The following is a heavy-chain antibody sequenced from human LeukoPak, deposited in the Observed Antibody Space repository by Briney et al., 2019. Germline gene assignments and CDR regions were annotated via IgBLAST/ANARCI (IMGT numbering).Heavy chain of an antibody. V-gene: IGHV1-46*03. CDR1: GYTFTSYY. J-gene: IGHJ6*03. CDR2: INPSGGST. D-gene: IGHD1-20*01. Sequence: ASVRVSCKASGYTFTSYYMHWVRQAPGQGLEWMGIINPSGGSTSYAQKFQGRVTMTRDTSTSTVYMELSSLRSEDTAVYYCAINSPPTSYNWKPHSYYYMDVWGKGTTVTVSS. CDR3: AINSPPTSYNWKPHSYYYMDV.